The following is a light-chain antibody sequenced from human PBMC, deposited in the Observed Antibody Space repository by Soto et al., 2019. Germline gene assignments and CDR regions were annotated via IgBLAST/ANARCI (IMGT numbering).Light chain of an antibody. J-gene: IGLJ2*01. V-gene: IGLV2-14*03. CDR1: SSDVGGYEY. Sequence: QSALTQVASVSGSPGQSITISCTGTSSDVGGYEYVSWYQQHPGKAPKLIIYNVSYRPSGVSDRFSGSKSGNTASLTISGLQAEDEANYYCSSYINNNTVVFGGGTKLTVL. CDR2: NVS. CDR3: SSYINNNTVV.